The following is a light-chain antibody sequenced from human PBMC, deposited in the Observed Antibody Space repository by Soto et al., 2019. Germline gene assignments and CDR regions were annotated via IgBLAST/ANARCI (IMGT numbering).Light chain of an antibody. Sequence: DIQLTQSPSFLSASVGDRVTITCRASQGISSYLAWYQQKPGKAPKLLIYAASTLQSGVPSRFSGSRSGTEFTLTISSLQPEDFATYYCQQLNSYPFNFGGGTKVEIK. CDR1: QGISSY. J-gene: IGKJ4*01. V-gene: IGKV1-9*01. CDR2: AAS. CDR3: QQLNSYPFN.